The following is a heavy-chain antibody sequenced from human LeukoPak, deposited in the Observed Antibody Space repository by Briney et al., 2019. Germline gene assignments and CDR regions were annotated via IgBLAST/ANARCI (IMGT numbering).Heavy chain of an antibody. CDR1: GYSISSGYY. V-gene: IGHV4-61*09. CDR3: ARGFSYNLFDY. J-gene: IGHJ4*02. CDR2: IYTNGNT. D-gene: IGHD5-24*01. Sequence: SETLSLTCTVSGYSISSGYYWGWIRQPAGEALEWIGQIYTNGNTNYNPSLKSRVTISVDTSKNQFSLSVSSVTAADTAVYYCARGFSYNLFDYWGQGTLVTVSS.